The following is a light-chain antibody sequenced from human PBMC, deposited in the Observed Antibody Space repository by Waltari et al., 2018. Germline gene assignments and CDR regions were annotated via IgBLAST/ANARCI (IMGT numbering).Light chain of an antibody. J-gene: IGKJ3*01. CDR2: DAS. V-gene: IGKV3-11*01. Sequence: IVFTQSPATLSLSPGERATLSCRASQSVDIYSPWYPQKPGQAPRPPIYDASTRATGIPARFSGSGSGTDFTLTISSLEPEDFAVYYCQHRGHWPPDATFGPGTKVDIK. CDR3: QHRGHWPPDAT. CDR1: QSVDIY.